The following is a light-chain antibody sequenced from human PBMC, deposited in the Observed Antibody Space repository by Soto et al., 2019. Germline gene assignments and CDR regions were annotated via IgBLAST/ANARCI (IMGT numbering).Light chain of an antibody. V-gene: IGLV4-69*02. J-gene: IGLJ3*02. CDR3: QTWATGIRV. CDR2: VNSDGSH. CDR1: SGHSSYA. Sequence: QLVLTQSPSASASLGASVKLTCTLSSGHSSYAIAWHQQQPDKGPRFLMKVNSDGSHIKGDGIPDHFSGSSSGAERYLTISSLQSEDEADYYCQTWATGIRVFGGGPKLTVL.